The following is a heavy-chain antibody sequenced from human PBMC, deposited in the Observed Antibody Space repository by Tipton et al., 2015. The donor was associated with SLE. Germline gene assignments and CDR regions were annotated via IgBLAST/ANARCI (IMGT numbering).Heavy chain of an antibody. D-gene: IGHD6-13*01. J-gene: IGHJ4*02. CDR2: IWYDGSNK. V-gene: IGHV3-33*01. CDR1: GFTFSSYG. CDR3: ARPQNRIAAAGHFDY. Sequence: SLRLSCAASGFTFSSYGMHWVRQAPGKGLEWVAVIWYDGSNKYYADSVKGRFTISRDNSKNTLYLQMNSLRAEDTAVYYCARPQNRIAAAGHFDYWGQGSLVTVSS.